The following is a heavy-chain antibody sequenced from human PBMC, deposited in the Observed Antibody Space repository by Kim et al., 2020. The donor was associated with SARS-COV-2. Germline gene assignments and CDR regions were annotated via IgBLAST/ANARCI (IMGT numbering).Heavy chain of an antibody. CDR3: ARGDYDILTGFHSGIWFDP. V-gene: IGHV1-18*04. J-gene: IGHJ5*02. D-gene: IGHD3-9*01. Sequence: ASVKVSCKASGYTFTSYGISWVRQAPGQGLEWMGWISAYNGNTNYAQKLQGGVTMTTDTSTSTAYMELRSLRSDDTAVYYCARGDYDILTGFHSGIWFDPWGQGTLVTVSS. CDR2: ISAYNGNT. CDR1: GYTFTSYG.